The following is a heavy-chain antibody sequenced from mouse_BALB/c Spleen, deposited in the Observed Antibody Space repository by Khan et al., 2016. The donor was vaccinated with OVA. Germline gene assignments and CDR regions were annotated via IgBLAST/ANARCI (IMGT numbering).Heavy chain of an antibody. Sequence: QVQLKQSGPELKKPGETVKISCKASGYTFTIYGMNWVRQAPGKGLKWMGWINTYTGEPTYADDFKGRFAFSLETSASTAFLQINNLKNEDTATYFCARVGYHGTMDYWGQGTSVTVSS. J-gene: IGHJ4*01. CDR3: ARVGYHGTMDY. CDR2: INTYTGEP. V-gene: IGHV9-3-1*01. CDR1: GYTFTIYG. D-gene: IGHD2-14*01.